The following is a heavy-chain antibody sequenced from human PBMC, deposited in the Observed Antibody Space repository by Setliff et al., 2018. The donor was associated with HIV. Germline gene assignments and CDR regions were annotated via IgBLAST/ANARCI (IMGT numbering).Heavy chain of an antibody. Sequence: GASVKVSCKASGYTFTTYAMHWVRQAPGQRLEWMGWIDAGNGNTKYSQKFQGRVTITRDTSASTAYLELSSLRSEDTAVYYCAREGYSGSYFNYYYYLDVWGKGTTVTVSS. V-gene: IGHV1-3*01. J-gene: IGHJ6*03. CDR1: GYTFTTYA. CDR3: AREGYSGSYFNYYYYLDV. CDR2: IDAGNGNT. D-gene: IGHD1-26*01.